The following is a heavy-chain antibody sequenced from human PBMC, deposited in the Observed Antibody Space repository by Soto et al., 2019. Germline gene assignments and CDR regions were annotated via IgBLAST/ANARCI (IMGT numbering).Heavy chain of an antibody. CDR2: INHSGST. CDR3: ARGQYRYDDAFDI. CDR1: GGSSSGYY. D-gene: IGHD5-12*01. J-gene: IGHJ3*02. V-gene: IGHV4-34*01. Sequence: PSETLSLTCAVYGGSSSGYYWSWIRQPPGKGLEWIGEINHSGSTNYNPSLKSRVTISVDTSKNQFSLKLSSVTAVDTAVYYCARGQYRYDDAFDIWGQGTMVTVSS.